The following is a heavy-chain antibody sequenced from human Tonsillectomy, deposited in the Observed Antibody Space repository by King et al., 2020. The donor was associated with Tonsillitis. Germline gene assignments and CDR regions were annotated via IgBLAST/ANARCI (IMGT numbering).Heavy chain of an antibody. J-gene: IGHJ5*02. CDR3: ARGWSEGLDP. CDR1: GFIFTNQW. Sequence: VQLVESGGTLVQPGGSLRLSCAASGFIFTNQWIHWVRQAPGKGLVWISRMNIDGNTRSYADSVKGRFTISRDNAGTTVFLQMNSLRVEDTAVYYCARGWSEGLDPWGQGTLVAVSS. V-gene: IGHV3-74*01. CDR2: MNIDGNTR. D-gene: IGHD3-3*01.